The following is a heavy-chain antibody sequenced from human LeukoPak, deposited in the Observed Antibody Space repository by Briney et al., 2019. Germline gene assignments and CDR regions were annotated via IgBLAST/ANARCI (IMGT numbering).Heavy chain of an antibody. J-gene: IGHJ6*03. CDR1: GGSISSGSYY. Sequence: KSSQTLSLTCTVSGGSISSGSYYWSWIRQPAGKGLEWSGRIYTSGSTNYNPSLKSRVTISVDTSKNQLSLKLNSVTAADTAEYYCACSAQYSYYYYMDVWGKGTTVTVSS. V-gene: IGHV4-61*02. CDR2: IYTSGST. D-gene: IGHD6-25*01. CDR3: ACSAQYSYYYYMDV.